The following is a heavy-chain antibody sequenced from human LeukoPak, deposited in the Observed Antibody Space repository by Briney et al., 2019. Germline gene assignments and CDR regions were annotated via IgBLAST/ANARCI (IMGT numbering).Heavy chain of an antibody. CDR1: GGSFSDYY. D-gene: IGHD3-3*01. CDR2: INHSGSN. J-gene: IGHJ3*02. V-gene: IGHV4-34*01. Sequence: KSSETLSLTCAVYGGSFSDYYWSWIRQPPGKGLEWIGEINHSGSNNYNPSLKSRVNISVDTSKNQFSLKLSSVTAADTAVYYCARGIERDITTEDAFDIWGQGTMVTVSS. CDR3: ARGIERDITTEDAFDI.